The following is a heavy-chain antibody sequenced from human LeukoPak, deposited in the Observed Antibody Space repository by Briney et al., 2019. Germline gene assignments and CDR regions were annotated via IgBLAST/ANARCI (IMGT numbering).Heavy chain of an antibody. D-gene: IGHD4-17*01. CDR1: GYTFTDYY. CDR3: AVTTVTTDDY. J-gene: IGHJ4*02. CDR2: INPNSGGT. V-gene: IGHV1-2*02. Sequence: ASVKVSCKASGYTFTDYYMHWVRQAAGQGLEWMGWINPNSGGTNYAQKFQGRVTMTRDTSISTAYMELSRLRSDDTAVYFCAVTTVTTDDYWGQGTLVTVSS.